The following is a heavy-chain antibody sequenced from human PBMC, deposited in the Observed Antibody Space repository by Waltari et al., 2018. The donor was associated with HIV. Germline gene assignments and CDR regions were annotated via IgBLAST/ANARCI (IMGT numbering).Heavy chain of an antibody. CDR1: GGSISSYY. J-gene: IGHJ4*02. CDR3: ARGSDYDFWSSVNFDY. CDR2: IYYSGST. V-gene: IGHV4-59*01. D-gene: IGHD3-3*01. Sequence: QVQLQESGPGLVKPSETLSLTCTASGGSISSYYWSWIRQPPGKGLEWIGYIYYSGSTNYNPSLKSRVTISVDTSKNQFSLKLSSVTAADTAVYYCARGSDYDFWSSVNFDYWGQGTLVTVSS.